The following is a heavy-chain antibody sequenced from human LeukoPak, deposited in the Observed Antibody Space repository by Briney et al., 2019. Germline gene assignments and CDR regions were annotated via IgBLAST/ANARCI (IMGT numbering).Heavy chain of an antibody. J-gene: IGHJ1*01. V-gene: IGHV3-74*01. CDR2: IKSDGST. Sequence: GSLRLSCAASGFTFGTYWMHWVRQAPGKGLVWVSRIKSDGSTNYADSVKGRFTISRDNAKNTVSLQMNSLRPEDTGVYYCARAPSEIGGYYPEYFRHWGQGTLVTVSS. D-gene: IGHD3-22*01. CDR1: GFTFGTYW. CDR3: ARAPSEIGGYYPEYFRH.